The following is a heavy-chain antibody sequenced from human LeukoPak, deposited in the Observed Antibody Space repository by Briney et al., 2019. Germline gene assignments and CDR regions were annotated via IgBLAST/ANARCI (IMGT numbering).Heavy chain of an antibody. V-gene: IGHV3-48*01. Sequence: GGSLRLSCAASGFTFSSYSMNWVRQAPGKGLEWVSYISSSSSTIYYADSVKGRFTISRDNAKNSLYLQMNSLRAEDTAVYYCARDSVSGYHDYWGQGTLVTVSS. CDR3: ARDSVSGYHDY. CDR2: ISSSSSTI. J-gene: IGHJ4*02. CDR1: GFTFSSYS. D-gene: IGHD3-22*01.